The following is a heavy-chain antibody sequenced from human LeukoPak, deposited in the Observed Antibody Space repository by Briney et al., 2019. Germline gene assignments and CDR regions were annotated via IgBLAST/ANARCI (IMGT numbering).Heavy chain of an antibody. CDR1: GGSISSGSYY. CDR2: IYTSGST. Sequence: SETLSLTCTVSGGSISSGSYYWSWIRQPAGQGLEWIGRIYTSGSTNYNPSLKSRVTISVDTSKNQFSLKLRSVTAADTAVYYCARGPHQHRPLGQFWGQGSLVTVSS. CDR3: ARGPHQHRPLGQF. V-gene: IGHV4-61*02. D-gene: IGHD2-2*01. J-gene: IGHJ4*02.